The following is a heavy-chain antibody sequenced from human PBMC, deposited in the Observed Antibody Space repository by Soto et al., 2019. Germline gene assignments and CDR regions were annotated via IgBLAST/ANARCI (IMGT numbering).Heavy chain of an antibody. D-gene: IGHD7-27*01. CDR2: VFHTGNT. Sequence: PSETLSLTCAVSGDSISSSVWWTWVRQPPGKGLEWIGEVFHTGNTYYNPSLKSRLTMSEDKSRNEFSLKLTSVTAADTAIYYCARKAWVRFDYWGQGALVTAPQ. J-gene: IGHJ4*02. CDR1: GDSISSSVW. CDR3: ARKAWVRFDY. V-gene: IGHV4-4*02.